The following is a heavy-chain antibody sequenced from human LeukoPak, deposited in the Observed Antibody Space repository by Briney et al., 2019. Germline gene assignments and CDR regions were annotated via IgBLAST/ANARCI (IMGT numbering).Heavy chain of an antibody. CDR1: GGTFSSYA. V-gene: IGHV1-69*06. CDR3: RGYSGYDSGGKPFLPHDV. J-gene: IGHJ6*04. D-gene: IGHD5-12*01. CDR2: IIPIFGTV. Sequence: SVKVSCKASGGTFSSYAISWVRQAPGQGLEWMGGIIPIFGTVNYAQKFQGRVTITADKSTSTAYMELSSLRSEDTAVYYCRGYSGYDSGGKPFLPHDVWGKGTTVTVSS.